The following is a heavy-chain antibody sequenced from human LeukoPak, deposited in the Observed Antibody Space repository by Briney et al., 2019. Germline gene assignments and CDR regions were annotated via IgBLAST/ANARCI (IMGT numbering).Heavy chain of an antibody. Sequence: GGSLRLSCGASGFTFSSYARHWVRQAPGKGLEWVAVTSNDGINKYYSDSVKGRLTMSRDNSKNTLYLQMDSLRAEDTAVYYCARDKVSTKGYSSGWSFDYWGQGTLVTVSS. CDR2: TSNDGINK. CDR1: GFTFSSYA. V-gene: IGHV3-30*04. D-gene: IGHD6-19*01. J-gene: IGHJ4*02. CDR3: ARDKVSTKGYSSGWSFDY.